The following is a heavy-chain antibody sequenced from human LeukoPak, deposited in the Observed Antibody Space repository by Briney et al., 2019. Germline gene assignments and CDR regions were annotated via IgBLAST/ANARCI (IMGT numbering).Heavy chain of an antibody. V-gene: IGHV3-11*01. J-gene: IGHJ4*02. Sequence: GGSLRLSCAASGFTFSDYYMSWIRQAPVKGLEWVSYISSSGSTIYYADSVKGRFTISRDNAKNSLYLQMNSLRAEDTAVHYCARDGSPYSSGWYLWGQGTLVTVSS. D-gene: IGHD6-19*01. CDR2: ISSSGSTI. CDR1: GFTFSDYY. CDR3: ARDGSPYSSGWYL.